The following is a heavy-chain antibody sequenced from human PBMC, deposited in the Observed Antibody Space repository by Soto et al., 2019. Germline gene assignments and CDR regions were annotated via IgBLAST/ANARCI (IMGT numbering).Heavy chain of an antibody. J-gene: IGHJ4*02. CDR2: INPSGGST. D-gene: IGHD6-19*01. CDR3: AREIGSGWYDY. Sequence: GASVKVSCKASGYTFTSYYMHWGRQAPGQGLEWMGIINPSGGSTSYAQKFQGRVTMTRDTSTSTVYMELSSLRSEDTAVYYCAREIGSGWYDYWGQGTLVTVSS. CDR1: GYTFTSYY. V-gene: IGHV1-46*03.